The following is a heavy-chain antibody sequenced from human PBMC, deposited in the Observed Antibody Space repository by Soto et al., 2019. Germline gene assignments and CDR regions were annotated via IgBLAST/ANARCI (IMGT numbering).Heavy chain of an antibody. V-gene: IGHV1-69*19. CDR1: GGTFNTYA. CDR2: ISPMFAAA. Sequence: QVQLVQSGAEMKKPGSSVKVSCQSSGGTFNTYAMNWVRQAPGQGPEWMGDISPMFAAANYTPKFQGRVTITADESTSTSYLQWSCVPSEVTDQYFCAREVQVHTPAFVYWGQGTRVTVSS. J-gene: IGHJ4*02. D-gene: IGHD3-10*01. CDR3: AREVQVHTPAFVY.